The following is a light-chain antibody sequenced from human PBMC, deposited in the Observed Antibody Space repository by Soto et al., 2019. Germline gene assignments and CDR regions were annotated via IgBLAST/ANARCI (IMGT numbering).Light chain of an antibody. CDR3: QQHNVSPRT. CDR1: QSLFSSTTNRSY. CDR2: WTS. V-gene: IGKV4-1*01. Sequence: DIVMTQPPDPLAVSLGGRPTINCRASQSLFSSTTNRSYLAWNQQKAGQPPQLLLYWTSTRKSGVPGRFSGSGSGTDFTLSISSLQAEDVAVYFCQQHNVSPRTFGQGTKVEIK. J-gene: IGKJ1*01.